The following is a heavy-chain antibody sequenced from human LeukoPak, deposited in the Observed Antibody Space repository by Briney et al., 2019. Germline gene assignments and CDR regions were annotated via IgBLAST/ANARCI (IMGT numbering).Heavy chain of an antibody. Sequence: MASETLSLTCTVSGGSISSYYWSWIRQPPGKGLEWIGYIYYSGSTNYNPSLKSRVTISVDTSKNQFSLKLSSVTAADTAVYYCTRESIAYYYMDVWGKGTTVTISS. D-gene: IGHD3-22*01. CDR1: GGSISSYY. J-gene: IGHJ6*03. CDR3: TRESIAYYYMDV. V-gene: IGHV4-59*01. CDR2: IYYSGST.